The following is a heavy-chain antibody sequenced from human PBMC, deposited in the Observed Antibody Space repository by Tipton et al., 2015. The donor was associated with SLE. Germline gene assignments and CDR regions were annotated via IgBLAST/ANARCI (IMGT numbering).Heavy chain of an antibody. J-gene: IGHJ4*02. CDR3: ARVVPTVTGADY. CDR1: GFTFSSYP. Sequence: LRLSCTTSGFTFSSYPMIWVRQAPGKGLESVSYINSAGSVVHYADSVKGRFTISRDNAENSLSLQMSSLRAEDTALYYCARVVPTVTGADYWGQGTLVTVSS. V-gene: IGHV3-48*01. D-gene: IGHD4-17*01. CDR2: INSAGSVV.